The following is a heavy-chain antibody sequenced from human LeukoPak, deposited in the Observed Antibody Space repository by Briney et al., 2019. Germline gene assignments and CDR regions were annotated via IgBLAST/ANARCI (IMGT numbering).Heavy chain of an antibody. CDR1: GFTFSSYA. CDR2: ISGSGGST. Sequence: PGGSLRLSCAASGFTFSSYAMSWVRQAPGKGLEWVSAISGSGGSTYYADSVKGRFTISRDNSKNTLYLQMNSLRAEDTAVYYCAKDRPTIGSHYYDSSGYSYFDYWGQGTLVTVSS. J-gene: IGHJ4*02. D-gene: IGHD3-22*01. CDR3: AKDRPTIGSHYYDSSGYSYFDY. V-gene: IGHV3-23*01.